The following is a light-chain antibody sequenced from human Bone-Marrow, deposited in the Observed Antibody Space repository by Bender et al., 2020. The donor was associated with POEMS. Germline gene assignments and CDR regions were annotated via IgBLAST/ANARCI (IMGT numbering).Light chain of an antibody. V-gene: IGLV2-14*01. CDR1: SSDVGGYNF. Sequence: QSALTQPASVSGSPGQSITISCTGTSSDVGGYNFVSWYQHHPGKAPKLMIYEVSNRPSGISNRFSGSKSGNTASLTISGLLAEDEADYFCSSYTAITTLYVFGTGTKVTVL. J-gene: IGLJ1*01. CDR2: EVS. CDR3: SSYTAITTLYV.